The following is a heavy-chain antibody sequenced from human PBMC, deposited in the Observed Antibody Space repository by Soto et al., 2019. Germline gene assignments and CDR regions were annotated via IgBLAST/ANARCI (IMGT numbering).Heavy chain of an antibody. CDR2: ISTYNGNT. D-gene: IGHD5-18*01. CDR3: ARDPPRRYSYGQGLDY. Sequence: HVQLVQSGAEVKKPGASVKVSCKASGYTFTSYGISWVRKAPGQGLEWMGWISTYNGNTNYAQKLQGRVTMTTDTSTSTAYMEVRSLRSDDTAVYYCARDPPRRYSYGQGLDYWGQGPLVTVSS. J-gene: IGHJ4*02. CDR1: GYTFTSYG. V-gene: IGHV1-18*04.